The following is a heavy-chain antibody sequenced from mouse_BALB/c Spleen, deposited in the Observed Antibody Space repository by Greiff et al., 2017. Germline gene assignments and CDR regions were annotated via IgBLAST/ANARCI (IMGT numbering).Heavy chain of an antibody. Sequence: QVQLQQSGPELVKPGASVKISCKASGYAFSSSWMNWVKQRPGQGLEWIGRIYPGDGDTNYNGKFKGKATLTADKSSSTAYMQLSSLTSVDSAVYFCAKGDSPWFAYWGQGTLVTVSA. V-gene: IGHV1-82*01. J-gene: IGHJ3*01. CDR2: IYPGDGDT. D-gene: IGHD3-3*01. CDR1: GYAFSSSW. CDR3: AKGDSPWFAY.